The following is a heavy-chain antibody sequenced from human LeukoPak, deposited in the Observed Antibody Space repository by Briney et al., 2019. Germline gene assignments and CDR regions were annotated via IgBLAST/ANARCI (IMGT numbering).Heavy chain of an antibody. CDR2: ISGSSSTI. V-gene: IGHV3-48*01. Sequence: GGSLRLSCAASGFTFSSYSMNWVRQAPGKGLEWVSYISGSSSTIYYADSVKGRFTISRNNVRNSLYLQMNSLRAEDTAVYYCARGSCTGTSCYDYWGQGTLVTVSS. CDR1: GFTFSSYS. J-gene: IGHJ4*02. CDR3: ARGSCTGTSCYDY. D-gene: IGHD2-2*01.